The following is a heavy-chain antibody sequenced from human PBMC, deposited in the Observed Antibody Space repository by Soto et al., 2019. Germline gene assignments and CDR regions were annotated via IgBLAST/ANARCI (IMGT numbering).Heavy chain of an antibody. CDR2: IYHSGSS. D-gene: IGHD3-10*01. V-gene: IGHV4-4*02. CDR3: ARKGGFMVRGVNDWFAP. J-gene: IGHJ5*02. Sequence: QVQLQESGPGLVKPSGTLSLTCAVSGGSISSSNWWSWVRQPPGKGLDWIGDIYHSGSSNYNPSLKSRATRSVEQPKKQFSLKLSSVAAAVTAGYYCARKGGFMVRGVNDWFAPWGQGTLVTVSS. CDR1: GGSISSSNW.